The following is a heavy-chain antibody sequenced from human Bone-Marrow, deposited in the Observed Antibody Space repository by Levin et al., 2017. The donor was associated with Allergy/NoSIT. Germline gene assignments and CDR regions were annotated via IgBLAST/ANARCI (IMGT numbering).Heavy chain of an antibody. V-gene: IGHV4-34*01. J-gene: IGHJ6*02. CDR2: INHSGST. D-gene: IGHD3-10*01. CDR3: AREGYGSGSSAYYYYGMDV. Sequence: SETLSLTCAVYGGSFSGYYWSWIRQPPGKGLEWIGEINHSGSTNYNPSLKSRVTISVDTSKNQFSLKLSSVTAADTAVYYCAREGYGSGSSAYYYYGMDVWGQGTTVTVSS. CDR1: GGSFSGYY.